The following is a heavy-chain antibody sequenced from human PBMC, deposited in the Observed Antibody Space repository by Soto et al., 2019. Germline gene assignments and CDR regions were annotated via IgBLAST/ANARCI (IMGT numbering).Heavy chain of an antibody. V-gene: IGHV3-53*01. Sequence: PGGSLRLSCAASGLTVSNAYMAWVRQALGMGLEWVSVIYDNGTTYYADSVKGRFTISRDTSTNTLSLQMDSLRAEDTAVYYCVRPLPSGRNYGLDVWGQGTTVTVSS. CDR1: GLTVSNAY. J-gene: IGHJ6*02. CDR2: IYDNGTT. D-gene: IGHD3-10*01. CDR3: VRPLPSGRNYGLDV.